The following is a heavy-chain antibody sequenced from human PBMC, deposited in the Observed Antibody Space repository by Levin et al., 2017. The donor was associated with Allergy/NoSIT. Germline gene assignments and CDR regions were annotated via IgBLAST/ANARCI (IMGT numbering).Heavy chain of an antibody. J-gene: IGHJ3*02. CDR2: IRSKAYGGTT. D-gene: IGHD5-18*01. CDR1: GFTFGDYA. V-gene: IGHV3-49*03. CDR3: TVDTAMVTYAFDI. Sequence: GESLKISCTASGFTFGDYAMSWFRQAPGKGLEWVGFIRSKAYGGTTEYAASVKGRFTISRDDSKSIAYLQMNSLKTEDTAVYYCTVDTAMVTYAFDIWGQGTMVTVSS.